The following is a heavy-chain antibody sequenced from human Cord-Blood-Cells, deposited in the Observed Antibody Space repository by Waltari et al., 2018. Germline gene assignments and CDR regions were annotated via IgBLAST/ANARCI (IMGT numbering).Heavy chain of an antibody. D-gene: IGHD3-3*01. CDR2: IYYSGST. J-gene: IGHJ3*02. CDR3: ARHRGDFWSGYYDAFDI. Sequence: QLQLQESGPGLVKPSETLSLTCTVSGGSISSSSYYWGWISQPPGKGLEWIGRIYYSGSTYYNPSLKSRVTISVDTSKNQFSLKLSSVTAADTAVYYCARHRGDFWSGYYDAFDIWGQGTMVTVSS. V-gene: IGHV4-39*01. CDR1: GGSISSSSYY.